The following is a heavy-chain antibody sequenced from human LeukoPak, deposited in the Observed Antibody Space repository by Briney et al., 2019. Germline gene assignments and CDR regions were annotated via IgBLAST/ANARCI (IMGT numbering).Heavy chain of an antibody. J-gene: IGHJ3*02. CDR2: IYTSGST. V-gene: IGHV4-61*02. CDR1: GGSISSGSYY. CDR3: ARDTSGSYFWDTDAFDI. Sequence: SETLSLTCTVSGGSISSGSYYWSWIRQPAGKGLEWIGRIYTSGSTNYNPSLKSRVTISVDTSKNQFSLKLSSVTAADTAVYYCARDTSGSYFWDTDAFDIWGQGTMVTVSS. D-gene: IGHD1-26*01.